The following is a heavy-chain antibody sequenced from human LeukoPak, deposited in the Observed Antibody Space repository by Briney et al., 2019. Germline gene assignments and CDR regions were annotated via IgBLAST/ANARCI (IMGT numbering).Heavy chain of an antibody. Sequence: PSETLSLTCTVSGGSISSSSYYWGWIRQPPGKGLEWIGSIYYSGSTYYNPSLKSRVTISVDTSKNQFSLKLSSVTAADTAVYYCARVRTRGVRAFDIWGQGTMVTVSS. CDR1: GGSISSSSYY. J-gene: IGHJ3*02. D-gene: IGHD3-10*01. CDR2: IYYSGST. V-gene: IGHV4-39*07. CDR3: ARVRTRGVRAFDI.